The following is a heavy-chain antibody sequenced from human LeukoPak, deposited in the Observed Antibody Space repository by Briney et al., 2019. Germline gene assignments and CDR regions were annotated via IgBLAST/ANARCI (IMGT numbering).Heavy chain of an antibody. V-gene: IGHV4-34*01. CDR2: INHSGST. D-gene: IGHD2-21*02. CDR1: GGSFSGYY. J-gene: IGHJ6*02. Sequence: PSETLSLTCAVYGGSFSGYYWSWIRQPPGKGLEWIGEINHSGSTNYNPSLKSRVTISVDTSKNQFSLKLSSVTAADTAMYYCARGWSVTAIHYYGMDVWGQGTTVTVSS. CDR3: ARGWSVTAIHYYGMDV.